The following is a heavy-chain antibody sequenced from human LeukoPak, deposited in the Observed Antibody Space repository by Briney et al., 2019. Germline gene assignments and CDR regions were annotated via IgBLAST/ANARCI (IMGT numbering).Heavy chain of an antibody. D-gene: IGHD3-3*02. J-gene: IGHJ4*02. V-gene: IGHV3-21*01. CDR1: GFIFSDYT. CDR2: ISSSSANI. CDR3: ARGSNLIWEVHFWSPDF. Sequence: GGSLRLSCAASGFIFSDYTMNWVRQAPGKGLEWVSSISSSSANIFHVDSVKGRFTISRDSAKNSLYLQMGSLRADDTAIYYCARGSNLIWEVHFWSPDFWGQGTLVTVSS.